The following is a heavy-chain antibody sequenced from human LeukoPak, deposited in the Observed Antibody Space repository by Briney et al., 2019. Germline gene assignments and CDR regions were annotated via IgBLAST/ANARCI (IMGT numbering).Heavy chain of an antibody. D-gene: IGHD2-2*01. CDR3: AKDMWNQLLSNFDY. J-gene: IGHJ4*02. Sequence: GGSLRLSCAASGFTFSSYEMNWVRQAPGKGLEWVSYISSSGSTIYYADSVKGRFTISRDNAKNSLYLQMNSLRAEDTAVYYCAKDMWNQLLSNFDYWGQGTLVTVSS. CDR2: ISSSGSTI. CDR1: GFTFSSYE. V-gene: IGHV3-48*03.